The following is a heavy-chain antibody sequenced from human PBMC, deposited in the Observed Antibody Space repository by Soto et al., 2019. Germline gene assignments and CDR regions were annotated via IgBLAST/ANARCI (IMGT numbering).Heavy chain of an antibody. Sequence: SETLSLTCAVSGAAISSSNWWSWLRQPPGKGLEWIGEIYHSGSTNYNPSLKSRVTISVDKSKNQFSLQLSSVTAADTALYYCARDPPLPAAMVDWGQGTLVTVS. D-gene: IGHD2-2*01. J-gene: IGHJ4*02. CDR3: ARDPPLPAAMVD. CDR2: IYHSGST. CDR1: GAAISSSNW. V-gene: IGHV4-4*02.